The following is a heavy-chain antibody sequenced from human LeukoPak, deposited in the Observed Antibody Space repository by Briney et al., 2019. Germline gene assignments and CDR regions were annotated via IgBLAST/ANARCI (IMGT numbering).Heavy chain of an antibody. CDR3: AKDIGVGPTQPSDRPAYYYYGMDV. CDR1: GFTFSTYS. V-gene: IGHV3-48*01. J-gene: IGHJ6*02. CDR2: ISSSSSTI. D-gene: IGHD2-21*01. Sequence: GGSLRLSCAASGFTFSTYSMNWVRQAPGKGLECVSYISSSSSTIYYADSVKGRFTISRDNAKNSLYLQMNSLRAEDTALYYCAKDIGVGPTQPSDRPAYYYYGMDVWGQGTTVTVSS.